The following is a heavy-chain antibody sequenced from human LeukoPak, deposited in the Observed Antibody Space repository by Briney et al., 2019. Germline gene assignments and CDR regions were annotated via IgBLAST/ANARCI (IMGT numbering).Heavy chain of an antibody. CDR3: AKAQYSGSYYEVDY. V-gene: IGHV3-23*01. CDR1: GFTFSSYA. CDR2: ISGSGGST. Sequence: HAGGSLRLSCAASGFTFSSYAMSWVRQAPGKVLEWVSAISGSGGSTYYADSVKGRFTISRDNSKNTLYLQMNSLRAEDTAVYYCAKAQYSGSYYEVDYWGQGTLVTVSS. J-gene: IGHJ4*02. D-gene: IGHD1-26*01.